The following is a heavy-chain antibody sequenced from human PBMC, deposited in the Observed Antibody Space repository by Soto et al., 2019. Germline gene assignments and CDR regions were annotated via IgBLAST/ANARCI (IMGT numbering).Heavy chain of an antibody. CDR2: IYYSGST. J-gene: IGHJ6*02. V-gene: IGHV4-59*01. D-gene: IGHD6-13*01. CDR1: GGSISSYY. Sequence: SETLSLTCTVSGGSISSYYWSWIRQPPGKGLEWIGYIYYSGSTNYNPSLKSRVTISVDTSKNQFSLKLSSVTAADTAVYYCAGEGLDIAAAGTLVIPYYYGMDVWGQGTSVTVSS. CDR3: AGEGLDIAAAGTLVIPYYYGMDV.